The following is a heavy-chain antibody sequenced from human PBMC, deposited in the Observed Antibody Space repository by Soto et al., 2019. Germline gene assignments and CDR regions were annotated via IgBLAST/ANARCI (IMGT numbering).Heavy chain of an antibody. D-gene: IGHD6-19*01. CDR3: ARYYRGSGRYFFDY. J-gene: IGHJ4*02. CDR1: WFTFISSF. V-gene: IGHV3-7*03. CDR2: INQDGGVT. Sequence: GGSLRLSCVSSWFTFISSFMGWIRQAPGKGLEWVANINQDGGVTYYVDSVEGRFTISRDNIKDSLYLQMNSLRGEDTAIYYCARYYRGSGRYFFDYWGQGTLVTVSS.